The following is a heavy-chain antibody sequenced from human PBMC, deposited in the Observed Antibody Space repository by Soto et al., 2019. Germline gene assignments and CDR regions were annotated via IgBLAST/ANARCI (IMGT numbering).Heavy chain of an antibody. J-gene: IGHJ6*02. CDR1: GFTFSNAW. Sequence: GGSLRLSCAASGFTFSNAWMNWVRQAPGKGLEWVGRIKSKTDGGTTDYAAPVKGRFTISRDDSKNTLYLQMNSLKTEDTAVYYCTTWGSSWYPEAYYYYGMDVWGQGTTVTVSS. D-gene: IGHD6-13*01. CDR2: IKSKTDGGTT. V-gene: IGHV3-15*07. CDR3: TTWGSSWYPEAYYYYGMDV.